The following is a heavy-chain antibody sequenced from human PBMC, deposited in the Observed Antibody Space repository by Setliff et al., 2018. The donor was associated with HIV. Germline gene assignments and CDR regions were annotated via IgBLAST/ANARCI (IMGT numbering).Heavy chain of an antibody. J-gene: IGHJ4*02. CDR3: ARVGTTTTYS. CDR2: IYHSGYT. Sequence: SETLSLTCAVSGYSISDGYYWGWIRQPPGKGLDWSGNIYHSGYTFYNPFLRSRVSISVDTSKNQISLKVSSLTAADTAVYYCARVGTTTTYSWGQGPLVTVSS. D-gene: IGHD4-17*01. CDR1: GYSISDGYY. V-gene: IGHV4-38-2*01.